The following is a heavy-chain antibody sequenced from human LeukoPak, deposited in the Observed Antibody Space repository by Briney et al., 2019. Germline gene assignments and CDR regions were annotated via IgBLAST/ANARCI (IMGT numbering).Heavy chain of an antibody. CDR3: ARRPPSLHVYSSSWYWFDP. J-gene: IGHJ5*02. D-gene: IGHD6-13*01. CDR1: GGSISSSSYY. CDR2: IYYSGST. Sequence: PSETLSLTCTVSGGSISSSSYYWGWIRQPPGKGLEWIGSIYYSGSTYYNPSLKSRVTISVDTSKNQFSLKLSSVTAADTAVYYCARRPPSLHVYSSSWYWFDPWGQGTLVTVSS. V-gene: IGHV4-39*01.